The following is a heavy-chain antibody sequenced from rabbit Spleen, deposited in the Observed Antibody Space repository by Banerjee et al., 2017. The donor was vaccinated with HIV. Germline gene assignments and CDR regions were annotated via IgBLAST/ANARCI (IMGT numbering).Heavy chain of an antibody. Sequence: QERLVESGGGLVRPEGSLKLSCTASGFSFSNKAVMCWVRQAPGKGLEWIACINAVTGKAVYASWAKGRFTFSKTSSTTVTLQMTSLTAADTATYFCARDLVAIIGWNFGWWGPGTLVTVS. J-gene: IGHJ4*01. CDR2: INAVTGKA. V-gene: IGHV1S45*01. CDR1: GFSFSNKAV. CDR3: ARDLVAIIGWNFGW. D-gene: IGHD1-1*01.